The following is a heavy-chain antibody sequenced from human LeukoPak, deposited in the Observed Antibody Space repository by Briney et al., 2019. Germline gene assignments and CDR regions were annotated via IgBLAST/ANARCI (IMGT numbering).Heavy chain of an antibody. D-gene: IGHD6-19*01. CDR1: GSTFSSYA. Sequence: PGGSLRLSCAASGSTFSSYAMSWVRQAPGKGLEWVSAISGSGGSTYYADSVKGRFTISRDNSKNTLYLQMNSLRAEDTAVYYCAKDSGGWYPPFDAFDIWGQGTMVTVSS. V-gene: IGHV3-23*01. CDR3: AKDSGGWYPPFDAFDI. J-gene: IGHJ3*02. CDR2: ISGSGGST.